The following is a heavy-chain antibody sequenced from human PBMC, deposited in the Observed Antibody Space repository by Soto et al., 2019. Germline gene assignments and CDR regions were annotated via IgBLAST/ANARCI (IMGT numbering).Heavy chain of an antibody. CDR3: ARETGSRWIQLRSYFDY. Sequence: SETLSLTCAVYGGSFSGYYWSWIRQPPGKGLEWIGEINHSGSTNYNPSLKSRVTISVDTSKNQFSLKLSSVTAADTAVYYCARETGSRWIQLRSYFDYWGQGTLVTVSS. CDR1: GGSFSGYY. CDR2: INHSGST. V-gene: IGHV4-34*01. D-gene: IGHD3-3*01. J-gene: IGHJ4*02.